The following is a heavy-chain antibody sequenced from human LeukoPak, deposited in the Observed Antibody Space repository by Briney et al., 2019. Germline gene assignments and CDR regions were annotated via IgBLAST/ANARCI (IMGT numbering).Heavy chain of an antibody. CDR3: ARESYGSRSHDY. D-gene: IGHD3-10*01. CDR1: GFTVSSNY. J-gene: IGHJ4*02. V-gene: IGHV3-53*01. Sequence: GGSLRLSCAASGFTVSSNYMSWVRQAPGKGLEWVSVIYSGGSTYYADSVKGRFTISRDNSKNTLYLQMNSLRAEDTAVYYCARESYGSRSHDYWGQGTLVTVSS. CDR2: IYSGGST.